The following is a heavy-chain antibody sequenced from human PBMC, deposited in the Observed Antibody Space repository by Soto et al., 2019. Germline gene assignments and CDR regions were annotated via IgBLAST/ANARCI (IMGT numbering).Heavy chain of an antibody. CDR2: ISAYNGNT. CDR1: GYTFTSYG. CDR3: ARVEMYDFWSGYKVDP. J-gene: IGHJ5*02. V-gene: IGHV1-18*01. Sequence: VKVSCKASGYTFTSYGISWVRQAPGQGLEWMGWISAYNGNTNYAQKLQGRVTMTTDTSTSTAYMELRSLRSDDTAVYYCARVEMYDFWSGYKVDPWGQGTLVTVSS. D-gene: IGHD3-3*01.